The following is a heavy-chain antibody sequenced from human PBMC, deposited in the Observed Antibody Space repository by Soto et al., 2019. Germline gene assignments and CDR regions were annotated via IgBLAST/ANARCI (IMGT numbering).Heavy chain of an antibody. Sequence: EVQLVESGGGLVQPGGSLRLSCAASGFTFSSYEMNWVRQAPGKGLEWVSYISSSGSTIYYADSVKGRFTISRDNAKNSLYLQMNSMRAEDTAVYYCARLWPNEDWFDPWGQGTMVTVSS. CDR3: ARLWPNEDWFDP. CDR1: GFTFSSYE. D-gene: IGHD3-16*01. J-gene: IGHJ5*02. CDR2: ISSSGSTI. V-gene: IGHV3-48*03.